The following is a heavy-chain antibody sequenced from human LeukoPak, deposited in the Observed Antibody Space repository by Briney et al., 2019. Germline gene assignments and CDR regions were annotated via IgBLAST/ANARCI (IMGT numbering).Heavy chain of an antibody. CDR3: ARHGGYNWNYPDFDY. CDR1: GYSFTTYW. J-gene: IGHJ4*02. V-gene: IGHV5-51*01. CDR2: IYPSDSDT. D-gene: IGHD1-7*01. Sequence: GESLKISCKGSGYSFTTYWIAWVRQMPGKGLEWMGIIYPSDSDTRYSPSFQGQVTISADKSISTAYLQWSSLKASDTAMYYCARHGGYNWNYPDFDYWGQGTLVTVSS.